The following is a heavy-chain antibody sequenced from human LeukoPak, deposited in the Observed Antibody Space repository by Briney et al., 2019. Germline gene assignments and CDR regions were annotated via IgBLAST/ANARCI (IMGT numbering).Heavy chain of an antibody. CDR1: GFIFRGYT. CDR2: ISGSSDYI. D-gene: IGHD3-10*02. CDR3: AELGITMIGGV. V-gene: IGHV3-21*01. Sequence: PGGSLRLSCAASGFIFRGYTMNWVRPAPGKGPEWVSSISGSSDYIYYADSVKGRFTISRDNGKNSLYLQMNSLRAEDTAVYYCAELGITMIGGVWGKGTTVTISS. J-gene: IGHJ6*04.